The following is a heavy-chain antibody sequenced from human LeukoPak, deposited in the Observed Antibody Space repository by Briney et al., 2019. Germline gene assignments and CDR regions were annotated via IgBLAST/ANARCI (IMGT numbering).Heavy chain of an antibody. D-gene: IGHD1-7*01. CDR3: ARARTGTTNYYYYYMDV. Sequence: SVKVSCKASGGTFSSYTISWVRQAPGQGLEWMGRIIPILGIANYAQKFQGRVTITADKSTSAAYMELSSLRSEDTAVYYCARARTGTTNYYYYYMDVWGKGTTVTVSS. V-gene: IGHV1-69*02. J-gene: IGHJ6*03. CDR1: GGTFSSYT. CDR2: IIPILGIA.